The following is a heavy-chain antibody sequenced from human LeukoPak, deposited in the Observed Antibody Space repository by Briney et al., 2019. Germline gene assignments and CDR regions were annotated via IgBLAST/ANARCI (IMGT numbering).Heavy chain of an antibody. Sequence: GGSLRLSCAASGFTFSSYGMHWVRQAPGKGLEWVAVISYDGSNKYYADSVKGRFTISRDNSKNTLYLQMNSLRAEDTAVYYCAKGTVVVPAADLDYWGQGTLVTVSS. J-gene: IGHJ4*02. D-gene: IGHD2-2*01. CDR3: AKGTVVVPAADLDY. V-gene: IGHV3-30*18. CDR2: ISYDGSNK. CDR1: GFTFSSYG.